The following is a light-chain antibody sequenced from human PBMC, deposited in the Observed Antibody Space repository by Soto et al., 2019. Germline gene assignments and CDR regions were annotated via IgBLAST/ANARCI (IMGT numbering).Light chain of an antibody. J-gene: IGKJ1*01. CDR1: QTVKNY. CDR2: TAS. V-gene: IGKV1-5*03. Sequence: RASQTVKNYLAWYQQKPGKAPKLLIYTASTLKSGVPSRFSGSGSGTEFTLTISSLQPEDFATYYCQQYNTFPSFGQGTKVDIK. CDR3: QQYNTFPS.